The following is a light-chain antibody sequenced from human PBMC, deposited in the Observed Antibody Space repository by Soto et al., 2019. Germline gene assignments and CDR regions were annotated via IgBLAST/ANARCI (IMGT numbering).Light chain of an antibody. Sequence: SVLTQPASVSGSPGQSITISCVGTSGDIGDYNYVSWYQQHPGKVPKVITYDVSNRPSGVSYRFSGTKSGNTASLTVSGLQAEDEADYYCCSYTRSGTLIFGTGTKVTVL. J-gene: IGLJ1*01. CDR2: DVS. V-gene: IGLV2-14*01. CDR3: CSYTRSGTLI. CDR1: SGDIGDYNY.